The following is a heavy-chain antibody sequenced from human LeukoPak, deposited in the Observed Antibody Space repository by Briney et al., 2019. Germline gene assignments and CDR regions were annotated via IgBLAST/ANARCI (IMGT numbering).Heavy chain of an antibody. D-gene: IGHD3-22*01. CDR2: INPNSGGT. Sequence: ASVKVSCKASGYTFTGYYMHWVRQAPGQGLEWMGRINPNSGGTNYAQKFQGRVTMTRDTSISTAYMELSRLRSDDTAVYYCAREGPYDSSDYLRAFDIWGQGTMVTVSS. CDR1: GYTFTGYY. CDR3: AREGPYDSSDYLRAFDI. J-gene: IGHJ3*02. V-gene: IGHV1-2*06.